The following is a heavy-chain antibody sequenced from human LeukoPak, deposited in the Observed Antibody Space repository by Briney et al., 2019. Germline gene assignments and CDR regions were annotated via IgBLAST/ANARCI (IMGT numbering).Heavy chain of an antibody. CDR3: ARDPVRDGYPYSFDY. V-gene: IGHV3-33*08. Sequence: SGGSLRLSCAASGFTFSSYAMYWVRQAPGKGLEWVAVIWYDGSNKYYADSVKGRFTISRDNSKNRLYLQMDSLRGEDTAVYYCARDPVRDGYPYSFDYWGQGTLVTVSS. CDR2: IWYDGSNK. CDR1: GFTFSSYA. D-gene: IGHD5-24*01. J-gene: IGHJ4*02.